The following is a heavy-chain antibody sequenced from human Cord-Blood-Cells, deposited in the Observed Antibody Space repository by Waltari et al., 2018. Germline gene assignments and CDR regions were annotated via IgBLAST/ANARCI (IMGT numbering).Heavy chain of an antibody. D-gene: IGHD6-13*01. J-gene: IGHJ4*02. V-gene: IGHV4-30-2*01. CDR1: GGSISRGGYS. CDR2: IYHSGST. CDR3: ARVVISSSWFDY. Sequence: QLQLQESGSGLVKPSQTLSLTCAVPGGSISRGGYSWRWIRQPPGKGLEWIGYIYHSGSTYYNPSLKSRVTISVDRPKNQFSLKLSSVTAADTAVYYCARVVISSSWFDYWGQGTLVTVSS.